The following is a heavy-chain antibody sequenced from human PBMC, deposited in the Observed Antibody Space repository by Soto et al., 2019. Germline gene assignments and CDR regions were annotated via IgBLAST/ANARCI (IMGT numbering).Heavy chain of an antibody. D-gene: IGHD5-18*01. Sequence: QVTLKESGPVLVKSTETLTLTCTVSGFSLGNARMGVSWIRQPPGKALEWLAHIFSSDERSYSTSLKSRLSVSMDTSKSQVVLQMTNMDPVDTATYYCARISNVGYSYGPAYYYYGMDVWGQGTSVTVSS. J-gene: IGHJ6*02. CDR1: GFSLGNARMG. CDR3: ARISNVGYSYGPAYYYYGMDV. CDR2: IFSSDER. V-gene: IGHV2-26*01.